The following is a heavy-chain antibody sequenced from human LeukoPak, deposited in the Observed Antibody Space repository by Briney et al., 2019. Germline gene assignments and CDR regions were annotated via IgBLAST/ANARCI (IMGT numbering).Heavy chain of an antibody. CDR2: IGWDGGGT. Sequence: PGGSLRLSCSGSGFKLEDFGMNWVRQAPGKGLEWVAGIGWDGGGTSYADSVRGRFSISRDNAKKSVYLQMNTLRAGDTALYYCARDRSATWYALDDWGQGTLVTAS. CDR1: GFKLEDFG. J-gene: IGHJ4*02. D-gene: IGHD2-2*01. CDR3: ARDRSATWYALDD. V-gene: IGHV3-20*04.